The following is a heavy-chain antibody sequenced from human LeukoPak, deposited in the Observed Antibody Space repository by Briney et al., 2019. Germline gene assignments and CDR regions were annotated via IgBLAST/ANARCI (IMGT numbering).Heavy chain of an antibody. D-gene: IGHD1-14*01. J-gene: IGHJ4*02. CDR3: VRNFATGD. Sequence: GGSLRLSCAASVFTFSSHLMHWVRQAQGTGLVWVSSIKGDGTAPNYADSVKGRFTISRDNAKSTLYLQMSSLRVEDTAVYHCVRNFATGDWGQGTLVTVSS. CDR1: VFTFSSHL. CDR2: IKGDGTAP. V-gene: IGHV3-74*01.